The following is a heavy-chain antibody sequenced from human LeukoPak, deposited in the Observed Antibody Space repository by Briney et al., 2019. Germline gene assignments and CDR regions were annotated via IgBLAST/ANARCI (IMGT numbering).Heavy chain of an antibody. Sequence: GGSLRLSCAASGFTFSSYAMSWVRQAPGKGLEWVSAISGSGGSTYYADSVKGRFTISRDNSKNTLYLQMNSLRAEDTAVYCCTIVVPAATLDYWGQGTLVTVSS. CDR1: GFTFSSYA. V-gene: IGHV3-23*01. J-gene: IGHJ4*02. CDR2: ISGSGGST. D-gene: IGHD2-2*01. CDR3: TIVVPAATLDY.